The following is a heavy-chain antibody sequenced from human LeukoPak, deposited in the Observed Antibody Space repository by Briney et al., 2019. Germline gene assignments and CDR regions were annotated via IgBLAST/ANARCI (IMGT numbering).Heavy chain of an antibody. CDR3: ARSQGP. J-gene: IGHJ5*02. CDR2: MNPNSGNT. V-gene: IGHV1-8*03. Sequence: ASVKVSCKASGYIFTGYYMHWVRQAPGQGLEWMGWMNPNSGNTGYAQKFQGRVTITRNTSISTAYMELSSLRSEDTAVYYCARSQGPWGQGTLVTVSS. CDR1: GYIFTGYY.